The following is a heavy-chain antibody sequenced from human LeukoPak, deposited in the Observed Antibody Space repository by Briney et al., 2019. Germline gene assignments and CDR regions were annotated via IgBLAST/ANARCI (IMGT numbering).Heavy chain of an antibody. CDR2: IYYSGST. V-gene: IGHV4-59*08. J-gene: IGHJ3*02. CDR1: GGSISSYY. Sequence: RSSETLSLTCTVSGGSISSYYWSWIRQPPGKGLEWIGYIYYSGSTNYNPSLKSRVTISVDTSKNQFSLKLSSVTAADTAVYYCARRDIVVVPAAIPGAFDIWGQGTMVTVSS. CDR3: ARRDIVVVPAAIPGAFDI. D-gene: IGHD2-2*01.